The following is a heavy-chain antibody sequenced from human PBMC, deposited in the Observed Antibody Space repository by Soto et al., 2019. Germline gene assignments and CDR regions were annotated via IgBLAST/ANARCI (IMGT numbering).Heavy chain of an antibody. CDR1: GFSLNTFGVG. V-gene: IGHV2-5*02. CDR3: ARRLNLDAFDF. J-gene: IGHJ3*01. Sequence: QITLKESGPPLVKPTQTLTLTCTFSGFSLNTFGVGVGWIRQPPGKALECLGVVYWDDDKRYSPSLKTRLSITKDSSKNQTVLTMTNMAPMDSATYYCARRLNLDAFDFWGQGTMVDVSS. CDR2: VYWDDDK.